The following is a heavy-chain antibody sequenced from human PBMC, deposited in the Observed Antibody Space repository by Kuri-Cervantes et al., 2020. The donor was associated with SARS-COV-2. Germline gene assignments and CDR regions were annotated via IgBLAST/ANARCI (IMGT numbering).Heavy chain of an antibody. CDR2: ISSSSSTI. CDR1: GFTFSSYS. Sequence: ETLSLTCAASGFTFSSYSMNWVRQAPGKGLEWVSYISSSSSTIYYADSVKGRFTISRDNAKNSLYLQMNSLRAEDTAVHYCARDQEADFWSGYYRQTGYYYYGMDVWGQGTTVTVSS. V-gene: IGHV3-48*01. CDR3: ARDQEADFWSGYYRQTGYYYYGMDV. J-gene: IGHJ6*02. D-gene: IGHD3-3*01.